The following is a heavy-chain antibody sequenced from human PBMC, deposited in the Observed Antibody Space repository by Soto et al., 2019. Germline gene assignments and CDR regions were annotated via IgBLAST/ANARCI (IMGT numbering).Heavy chain of an antibody. Sequence: HPGGSLRLSCAASGFTFSGSAIHWVRQASGKGLEWVGHIRSKANSYATAYAASVKGRFTISRDDSENTAYLRMNSLKTEDTAVYYCADIAGTGTPYWGQGTLVTVSS. J-gene: IGHJ4*01. CDR3: ADIAGTGTPY. CDR2: IRSKANSYAT. D-gene: IGHD5-12*01. V-gene: IGHV3-73*01. CDR1: GFTFSGSA.